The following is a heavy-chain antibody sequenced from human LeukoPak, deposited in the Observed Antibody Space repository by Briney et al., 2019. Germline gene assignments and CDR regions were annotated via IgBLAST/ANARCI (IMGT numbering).Heavy chain of an antibody. V-gene: IGHV3-21*01. CDR1: GFTFSSYS. CDR2: ISSSSSYI. Sequence: KPGGSLRLSCAASGFTFSSYSMNWVRQAPGKGLEWVSSISSSSSYIYYADSVKGRFTISRDNAKNSLYLQMNSLRAEDTAVYYCARDPCPRSCAFDIWGQGTMVTVSS. J-gene: IGHJ3*02. CDR3: ARDPCPRSCAFDI.